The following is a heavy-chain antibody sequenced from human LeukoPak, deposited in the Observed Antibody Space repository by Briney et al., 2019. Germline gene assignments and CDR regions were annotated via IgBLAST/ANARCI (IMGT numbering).Heavy chain of an antibody. Sequence: SETLSLTCTVSGGSISSSSYYWGWIRQPPGKGLEWIGEINHSGSTNYNPSLKSRVTISVDTSKNQFSLKLSSVTAADTAVYYCARSGIVGAIRLFGYWGQGTLVTVSS. CDR2: INHSGST. V-gene: IGHV4-39*07. CDR3: ARSGIVGAIRLFGY. J-gene: IGHJ4*02. D-gene: IGHD1-26*01. CDR1: GGSISSSSYY.